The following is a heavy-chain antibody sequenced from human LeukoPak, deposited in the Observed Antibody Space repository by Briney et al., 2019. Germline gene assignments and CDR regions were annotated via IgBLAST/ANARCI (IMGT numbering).Heavy chain of an antibody. CDR1: GFSFSTYG. J-gene: IGHJ4*02. CDR2: ISSSSAL. Sequence: GGSLRLSCTASGFSFSTYGFNWIRQAPGKGLEWVSYISSSSALYYTDSVKGRFTISRDNAKNSLYLQMNSLRAEDTAVYYCARDWSAHYFDYWGQGILVTISS. V-gene: IGHV3-48*04. CDR3: ARDWSAHYFDY.